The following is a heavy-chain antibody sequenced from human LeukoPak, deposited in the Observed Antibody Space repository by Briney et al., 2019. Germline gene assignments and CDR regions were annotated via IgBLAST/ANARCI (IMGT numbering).Heavy chain of an antibody. D-gene: IGHD7-27*01. J-gene: IGHJ4*02. CDR2: IKSDGSTT. V-gene: IGHV3-74*01. Sequence: GGSLRLSCAASGFTFSSYWMHWVRQAPGKGLVWVSRIKSDGSTTTYADSVKGRFTISRDNAKNTLYLQMNSLRAEDTAVYFCVKGSTGGRPDYFHYWGQGTLVTVSS. CDR1: GFTFSSYW. CDR3: VKGSTGGRPDYFHY.